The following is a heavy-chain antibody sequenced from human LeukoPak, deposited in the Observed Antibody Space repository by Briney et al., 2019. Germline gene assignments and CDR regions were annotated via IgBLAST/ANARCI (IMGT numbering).Heavy chain of an antibody. J-gene: IGHJ3*02. Sequence: PSETLSLTCAVYGGSFSGYYWSRIRQPPGKGLEWIGEINHSGSTNYNPSLKSRVTISVDTSKNQFSLKLSSVTAADTAVYYCASARIGYCSSTSCSPDAFDIWGQGTMVTVSS. CDR3: ASARIGYCSSTSCSPDAFDI. D-gene: IGHD2-2*01. CDR2: INHSGST. V-gene: IGHV4-34*01. CDR1: GGSFSGYY.